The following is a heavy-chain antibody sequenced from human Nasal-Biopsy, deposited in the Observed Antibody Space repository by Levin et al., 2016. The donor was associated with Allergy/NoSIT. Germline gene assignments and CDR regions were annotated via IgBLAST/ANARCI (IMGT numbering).Heavy chain of an antibody. D-gene: IGHD4/OR15-4a*01. J-gene: IGHJ5*02. CDR3: ARVEYGDQNNWFHP. CDR2: VHHSGDT. Sequence: SETLSLTCAVSGVSVTDKYWWHWVRQPPGKGLEWIGEVHHSGDTNYNPSLKSRVTLSVDRSKNQVSLNLRSVTAADTAVYFCARVEYGDQNNWFHPWGRGTLVTVSS. CDR1: GVSVTDKYW. V-gene: IGHV4-4*02.